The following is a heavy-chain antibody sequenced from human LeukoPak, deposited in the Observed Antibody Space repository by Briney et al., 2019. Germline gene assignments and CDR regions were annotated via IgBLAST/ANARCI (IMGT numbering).Heavy chain of an antibody. CDR1: GFTFSSYG. Sequence: PGGTLRLSCAASGFTFSSYGTSWVRQAPGKGLEWVSAISGSGGSTYYADSVKGRFTISRDNSKNTLYLQMNSLRAEDTAVYYCAKRGGYSSSWYGGDSYYYYYMDVWGKGTTVTVSS. J-gene: IGHJ6*03. CDR3: AKRGGYSSSWYGGDSYYYYYMDV. D-gene: IGHD6-13*01. V-gene: IGHV3-23*01. CDR2: ISGSGGST.